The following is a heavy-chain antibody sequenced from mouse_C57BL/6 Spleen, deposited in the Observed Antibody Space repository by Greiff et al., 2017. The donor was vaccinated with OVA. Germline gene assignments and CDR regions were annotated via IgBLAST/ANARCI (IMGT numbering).Heavy chain of an antibody. CDR1: GFTFSSYA. CDR3: TRDWDYHWYFDV. J-gene: IGHJ1*03. V-gene: IGHV5-9-1*02. CDR2: ISSGGDYI. D-gene: IGHD2-4*01. Sequence: EVQLVESGEGLVKPGGSLKLSCAASGFTFSSYAMSWVRQTPEKRLEWVAYISSGGDYIYYADTVKGRFTISRDNARNTLYLQMSSLKSEDTAMYYCTRDWDYHWYFDVWGTGTTVTVSS.